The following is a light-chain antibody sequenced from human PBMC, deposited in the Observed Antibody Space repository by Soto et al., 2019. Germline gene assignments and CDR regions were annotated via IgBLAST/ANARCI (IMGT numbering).Light chain of an antibody. CDR1: ESISSY. CDR2: AAS. V-gene: IGKV1-39*01. CDR3: QQSYRPLQA. J-gene: IGKJ1*01. Sequence: DIQMTQARSSLSASVGDRVAITFGASESISSYLNWYQHKPGKAPNLMIYAASSLQSGVPSRFSGSVSGTDFTLTISRLQPEDFATNPCQQSYRPLQAFAKGRKV.